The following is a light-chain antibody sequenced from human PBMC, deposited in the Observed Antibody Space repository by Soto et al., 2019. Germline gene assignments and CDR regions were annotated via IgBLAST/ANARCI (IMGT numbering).Light chain of an antibody. V-gene: IGKV3-20*01. Sequence: LTQSPGTLSLSPGDRATLSCRVIKSVTDASVAWYQQKPGQSPRLLIYDASRRATGIPDRFSGSGSGTDFTLTISGLEPEDFAVYCCQRYDSSPPITFGQGTRLEIK. CDR2: DAS. CDR3: QRYDSSPPIT. CDR1: KSVTDAS. J-gene: IGKJ5*01.